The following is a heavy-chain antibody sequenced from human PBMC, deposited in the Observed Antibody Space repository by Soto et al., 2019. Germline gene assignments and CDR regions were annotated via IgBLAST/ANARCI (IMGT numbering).Heavy chain of an antibody. V-gene: IGHV4-59*01. D-gene: IGHD2-15*01. CDR3: AREGRMVVAAKPGYYYYYMDV. Sequence: SETLSLTCTVSGGSISSYYWSWIRQPPGKGLEWIGYIYYSGSTNYNPSLKSRVTISVDTSKTQFSLKLSSVTAADTAVYYCAREGRMVVAAKPGYYYYYMDVWGKGTTVTVSS. J-gene: IGHJ6*03. CDR1: GGSISSYY. CDR2: IYYSGST.